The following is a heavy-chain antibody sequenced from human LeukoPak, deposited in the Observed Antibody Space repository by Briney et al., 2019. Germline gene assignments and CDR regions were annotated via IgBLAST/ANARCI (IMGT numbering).Heavy chain of an antibody. Sequence: PGGSLRLSCAASGFTFSSYSMNWVRQAPGKGLEWVSYISSSSSTIYYADSVKGRFTISRDNAKNSLYLQMNGLRAEDTAVYYCASQAEAPDYGDYVDYYWGQGTLVTVSS. D-gene: IGHD4-17*01. J-gene: IGHJ4*02. CDR3: ASQAEAPDYGDYVDYY. CDR2: ISSSSSTI. CDR1: GFTFSSYS. V-gene: IGHV3-48*01.